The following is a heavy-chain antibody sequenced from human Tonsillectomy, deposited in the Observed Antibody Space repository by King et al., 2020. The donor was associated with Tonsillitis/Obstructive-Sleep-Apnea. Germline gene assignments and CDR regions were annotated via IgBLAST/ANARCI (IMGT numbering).Heavy chain of an antibody. D-gene: IGHD3-3*01. V-gene: IGHV4-59*01. CDR3: ARRFLDYDAFDI. J-gene: IGHJ3*02. CDR2: IYYSGGT. CDR1: GGSIISYY. Sequence: VQLQESGPGLVKPSETLSLTCTVSGGSIISYYWSGIRQPPGEGLEWFGYIYYSGGTNHNPSPKSRVPLSVDTPKNQFSLNLSSVTAADTAVYYCARRFLDYDAFDIWGQGTMVTVSS.